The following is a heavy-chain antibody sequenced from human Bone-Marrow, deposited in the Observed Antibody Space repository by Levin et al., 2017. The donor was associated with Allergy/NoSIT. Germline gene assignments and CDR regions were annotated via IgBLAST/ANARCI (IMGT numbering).Heavy chain of an antibody. CDR1: GYSLTEVS. Sequence: PGESLKISCKVSGYSLTEVSVHWVRQTPGKGLEWMGTFDPEDGETIDAQKFQGRVTMTEDTTTDTAYMELSSLTSEDTAMYYCAADEGTDFMVLRWVYWGQGTLVTVSS. D-gene: IGHD2-8*02. V-gene: IGHV1-24*01. CDR3: AADEGTDFMVLRWVY. CDR2: FDPEDGET. J-gene: IGHJ4*02.